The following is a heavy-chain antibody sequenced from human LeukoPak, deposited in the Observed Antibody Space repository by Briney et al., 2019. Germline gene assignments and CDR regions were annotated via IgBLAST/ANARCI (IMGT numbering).Heavy chain of an antibody. CDR2: IYTSGST. Sequence: SETLSLTCTVSGGSISSGSYYWSWIRQPAGKGLEWIGRIYTSGSTNYNPSLKSRVTISVDTSKNQFSLKLSSVTAADTAVYYCARGGYDFWSGYPIYFDYWGRGTLVTVSS. CDR1: GGSISSGSYY. CDR3: ARGGYDFWSGYPIYFDY. V-gene: IGHV4-61*02. D-gene: IGHD3-3*01. J-gene: IGHJ4*02.